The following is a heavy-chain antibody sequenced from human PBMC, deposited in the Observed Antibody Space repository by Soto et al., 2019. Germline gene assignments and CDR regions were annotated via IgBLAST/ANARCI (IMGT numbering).Heavy chain of an antibody. CDR3: ALVNYDIVTGYSSSGPYYFDY. CDR2: IYWNDDK. CDR1: GFSLSTSGVG. Sequence: VSGPTLVNPTQTLTLTCTFSGFSLSTSGVGVGWIRQPPGKALEWLALIYWNDDKRYSPSLKSRLTITKDTSKNRVVLTMTNMDPVDTATYYCALVNYDIVTGYSSSGPYYFDYWGQGTLVTFSS. V-gene: IGHV2-5*01. J-gene: IGHJ4*02. D-gene: IGHD3-9*01.